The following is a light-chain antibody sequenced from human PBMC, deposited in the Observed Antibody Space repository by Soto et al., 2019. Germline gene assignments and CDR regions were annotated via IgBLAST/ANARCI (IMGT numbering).Light chain of an antibody. J-gene: IGKJ4*01. CDR1: QSVAAN. V-gene: IGKV3-15*01. Sequence: ELVMPQPPASLSFSPGERATLSSRAGQSVAANLAWYQQKPGQAPRLLIYGASTRATAIPARFSGSGSGTEFTLTISSLQSEDFAVYYCQQYYSWPPLTFGGGTKVEIK. CDR2: GAS. CDR3: QQYYSWPPLT.